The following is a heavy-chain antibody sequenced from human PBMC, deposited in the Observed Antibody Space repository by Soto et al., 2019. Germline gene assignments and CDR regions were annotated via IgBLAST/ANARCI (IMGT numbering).Heavy chain of an antibody. V-gene: IGHV1-69*02. J-gene: IGHJ4*02. Sequence: QVQLVQSGAEVKKPGSSVKVSCKASGGTFSSYTISWVRQAPGQGLEWMGRIIPILGIANYAQKFQGRVTITADKSTSTAYRGLSSLRFGDTAVYYWARSSYGAGSYFPFDYGAQETLVTVSS. CDR1: GGTFSSYT. CDR2: IIPILGIA. CDR3: ARSSYGAGSYFPFDY. D-gene: IGHD3-10*01.